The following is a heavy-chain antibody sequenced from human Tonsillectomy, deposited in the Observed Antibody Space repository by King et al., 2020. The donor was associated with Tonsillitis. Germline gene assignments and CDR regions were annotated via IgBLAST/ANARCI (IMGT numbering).Heavy chain of an antibody. D-gene: IGHD3-10*01. Sequence: VQLVESGGGLVQPGGSLRLSCAASGFTVSSNYMSWVRQAPGKGLEWVSVIYSGGSTYYADSVKGRFTISRDNSNNQPYLQMKSLRAEDTAVYYCARGNVLLWFGANHDAFDIWGQGTMVTVSS. CDR3: ARGNVLLWFGANHDAFDI. CDR2: IYSGGST. V-gene: IGHV3-66*01. CDR1: GFTVSSNY. J-gene: IGHJ3*02.